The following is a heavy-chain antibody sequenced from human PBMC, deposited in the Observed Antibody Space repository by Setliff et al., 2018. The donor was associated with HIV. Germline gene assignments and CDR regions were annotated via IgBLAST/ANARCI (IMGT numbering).Heavy chain of an antibody. CDR2: IYSGGST. J-gene: IGHJ6*03. CDR3: ARDLYFYYYMDV. Sequence: GGSLRLSCAASGFTVSSNYMSWVRQAPGKGLEWVSVIYSGGSTYYADSVKGRFTISRDDAKNSLYLQMNSLRAEDTAVYYCARDLYFYYYMDVWGKGTTVTVSS. V-gene: IGHV3-66*01. CDR1: GFTVSSNY. D-gene: IGHD3-9*01.